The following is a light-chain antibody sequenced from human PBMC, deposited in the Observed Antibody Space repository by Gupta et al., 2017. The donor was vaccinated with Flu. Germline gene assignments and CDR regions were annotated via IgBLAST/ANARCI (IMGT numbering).Light chain of an antibody. CDR1: QSLLHSNGYNY. J-gene: IGKJ5*01. CDR3: RQALQTPFT. V-gene: IGKV2-28*01. CDR2: LGS. Sequence: DIVMTQSPLSLPVTPGEPASISCSSSQSLLHSNGYNYLDWYLQKPGQSPQLLIYLGSNRASGVPDRFSGSGSGTDFTLKISRVEAEDVGVDSCRQALQTPFTFGQGTLLEIK.